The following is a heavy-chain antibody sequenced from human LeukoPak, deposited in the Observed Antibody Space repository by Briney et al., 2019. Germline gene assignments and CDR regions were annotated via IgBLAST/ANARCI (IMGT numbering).Heavy chain of an antibody. CDR1: GXTFTNAW. Sequence: GGSLRLSWAASGXTFTNAWASWVRQAPGKGLEWVARVRGKTGGGPTDYAAPVRGRFSISGDDSQDTLYLQMNSLKIEDTAVYYCTTGSSWGQGTLVTVSS. D-gene: IGHD1-26*01. CDR3: TTGSS. V-gene: IGHV3-15*01. J-gene: IGHJ5*02. CDR2: VRGKTGGGPT.